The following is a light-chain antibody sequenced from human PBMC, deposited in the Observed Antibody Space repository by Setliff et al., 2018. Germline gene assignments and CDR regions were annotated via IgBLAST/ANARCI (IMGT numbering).Light chain of an antibody. Sequence: QFALTQPASVSGSPGQSITISCTGTSSDVGVYNSVSWYQQHPGKAPKLMIYEVSNRPSGISSRFSGSKSGNTASLTISGLQAEDEADYYCSSHTTSSTWVFGGGTKVTVL. V-gene: IGLV2-14*01. CDR3: SSHTTSSTWV. CDR2: EVS. J-gene: IGLJ3*02. CDR1: SSDVGVYNS.